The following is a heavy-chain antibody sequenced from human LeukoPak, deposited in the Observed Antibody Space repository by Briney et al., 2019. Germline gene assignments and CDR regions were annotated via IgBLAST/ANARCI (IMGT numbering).Heavy chain of an antibody. J-gene: IGHJ4*02. CDR3: ARGTNPLYNWQHEGFDY. V-gene: IGHV4-30-2*01. D-gene: IGHD1-20*01. Sequence: SETLFLTCSVSGASITTSGFYYTWIRQPPGKGLEWLGCIYQSGGSFYNPSLKSRVTISIDRPNNQFSLKMTSVTAADTAVYYCARGTNPLYNWQHEGFDYWGQGTLIAVSS. CDR1: GASITTSGFY. CDR2: IYQSGGS.